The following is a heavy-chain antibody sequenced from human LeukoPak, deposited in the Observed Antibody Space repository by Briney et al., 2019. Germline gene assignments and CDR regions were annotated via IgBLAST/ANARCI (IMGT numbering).Heavy chain of an antibody. CDR1: GYTFTGYY. V-gene: IGHV1-2*02. J-gene: IGHJ4*02. Sequence: GASVKVSCKASGYTFTGYYMHWVRQAPGQGLEWMGWINPNSGGTNYAQKFQGRVTMTRDTSISTAYMELSRLRSDDTAVYYCARGPGSSGRATGNWGQGTLVTVSS. D-gene: IGHD6-19*01. CDR3: ARGPGSSGRATGN. CDR2: INPNSGGT.